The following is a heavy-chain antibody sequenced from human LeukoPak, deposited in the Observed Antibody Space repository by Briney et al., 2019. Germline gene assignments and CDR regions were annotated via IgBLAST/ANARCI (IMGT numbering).Heavy chain of an antibody. J-gene: IGHJ6*03. V-gene: IGHV4-34*01. CDR3: ARRRNYGSFYYYMDV. D-gene: IGHD3-10*01. CDR1: GGSITSYY. Sequence: PSETLSLTCTVSGGSITSYYWSWIRQPPGKGLEWIGEINHSGSTNYNPSLKSRVTISVDTSKNQFSLKLSSVTAADTAVYYCARRRNYGSFYYYMDVWGKGTTVTISS. CDR2: INHSGST.